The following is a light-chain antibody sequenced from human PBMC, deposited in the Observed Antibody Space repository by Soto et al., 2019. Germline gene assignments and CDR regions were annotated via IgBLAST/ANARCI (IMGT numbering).Light chain of an antibody. V-gene: IGKV3-20*01. CDR1: QSVSSSY. CDR2: GAS. Sequence: EIVLTQSPGTLSLSPRERATLSCRASQSVSSSYLAWYQQKPGQAPRLLIYGASSRATGIPDRFSGSGSGTDFTLTISRLEPEDFAVYYCQQYGSSPPHTFGQGTKLEIK. J-gene: IGKJ2*01. CDR3: QQYGSSPPHT.